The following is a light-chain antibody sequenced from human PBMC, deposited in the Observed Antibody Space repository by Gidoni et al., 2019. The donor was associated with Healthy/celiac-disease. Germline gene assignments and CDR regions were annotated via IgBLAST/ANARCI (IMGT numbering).Light chain of an antibody. Sequence: DIQMTQSPSSLSASVGDRVTITCRASQSISSNLNWYQQKPGKAPKLLIYAAASLQSGVPSRFSGSGSGTDFTLTFSSLQPEDFATYYCQQSYSTLYTFGQGTKLEIK. CDR1: QSISSN. V-gene: IGKV1-39*01. J-gene: IGKJ2*01. CDR3: QQSYSTLYT. CDR2: AAA.